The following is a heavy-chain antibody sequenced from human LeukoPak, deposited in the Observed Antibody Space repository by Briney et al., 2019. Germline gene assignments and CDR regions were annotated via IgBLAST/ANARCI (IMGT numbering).Heavy chain of an antibody. CDR1: GFTFSSYA. CDR2: ISGSGGST. Sequence: GGSLRLSCAASGFTFSSYAMSWVRQAPGKGLEWVSAISGSGGSTYYADSVKGRFTISRDNAQNSLDLQMNSLRAEDTAVYYCARPGTSWSFDYWGQGSLVTVSS. CDR3: ARPGTSWSFDY. D-gene: IGHD6-13*01. V-gene: IGHV3-23*01. J-gene: IGHJ4*02.